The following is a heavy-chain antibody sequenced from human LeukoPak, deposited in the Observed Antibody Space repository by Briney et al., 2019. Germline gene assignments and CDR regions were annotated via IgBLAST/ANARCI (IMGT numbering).Heavy chain of an antibody. CDR1: GFTLSSYW. V-gene: IGHV3-74*01. CDR2: TNRDDSDT. Sequence: GGSLRLSCAASGFTLSSYWMHWVRQAPGKGLVWVSRTNRDDSDTSYADSVKGRFTISKDKAKSTLYLQMNSLRVEDTAVYYCARSANYFDTSGQDYWGQGTLVTVSS. D-gene: IGHD3-22*01. J-gene: IGHJ4*02. CDR3: ARSANYFDTSGQDY.